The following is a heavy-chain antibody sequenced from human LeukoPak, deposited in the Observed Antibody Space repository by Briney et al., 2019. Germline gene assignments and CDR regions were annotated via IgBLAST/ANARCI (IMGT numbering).Heavy chain of an antibody. V-gene: IGHV3-23*01. D-gene: IGHD6-13*01. Sequence: GGSLRLSCAASGFTFGSYAMSWVRQAPGRGLEWVSALSGSGFNTYYADSVKGRFTISRDNSKNTLYLQMNSLRAEDTAVYYCAKMAGQQLGDYYMDVWGKGTTLTVSS. CDR2: LSGSGFNT. J-gene: IGHJ6*03. CDR3: AKMAGQQLGDYYMDV. CDR1: GFTFGSYA.